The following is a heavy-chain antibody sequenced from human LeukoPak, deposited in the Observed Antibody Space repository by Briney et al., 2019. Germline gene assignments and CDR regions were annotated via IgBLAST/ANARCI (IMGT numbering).Heavy chain of an antibody. D-gene: IGHD6-13*01. V-gene: IGHV3-7*01. CDR1: GFTFSSYA. CDR2: IKQDGSEK. J-gene: IGHJ6*03. Sequence: GGSLRLSCAASGFTFSSYAMSWVRQAPGKGLEWVANIKQDGSEKYYVDSVKGRFTISRDNARNSLYLQMNSLRADDTALYYCARDATTAVGWVYMDVWGKGTTVTISS. CDR3: ARDATTAVGWVYMDV.